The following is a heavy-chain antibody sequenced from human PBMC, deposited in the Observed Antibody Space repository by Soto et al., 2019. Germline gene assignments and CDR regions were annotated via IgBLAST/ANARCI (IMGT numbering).Heavy chain of an antibody. V-gene: IGHV3-21*01. Sequence: PGGSLRLSCAASGFTFSSYAMSWVRQAPGKGLEWVSSISTTSTYIYYADSVKGRFTISRDNAKNSLHLQMNSLRAEDTAVYYCARDYVMDVWGQGTTVTVSS. CDR2: ISTTSTYI. D-gene: IGHD3-10*02. CDR3: ARDYVMDV. CDR1: GFTFSSYA. J-gene: IGHJ6*02.